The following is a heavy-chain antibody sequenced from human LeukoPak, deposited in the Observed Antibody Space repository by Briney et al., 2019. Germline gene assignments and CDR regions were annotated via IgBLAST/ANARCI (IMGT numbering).Heavy chain of an antibody. CDR3: AKNNGVSYFDY. D-gene: IGHD2-8*01. J-gene: IGHJ4*02. CDR1: GGSISSYY. CDR2: IYYSGST. V-gene: IGHV4-4*07. Sequence: PSETLSLTCTVSGGSISSYYWSWIRQPAGKGLEWIGSIYYSGSTYYNPSLKSRVTISVDKSKNQFSLKLSSVTAADTAVYYCAKNNGVSYFDYWGQGTLVTVSS.